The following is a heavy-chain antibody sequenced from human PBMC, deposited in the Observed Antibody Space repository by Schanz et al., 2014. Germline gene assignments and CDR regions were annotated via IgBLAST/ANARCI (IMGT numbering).Heavy chain of an antibody. CDR2: LWHDGSKK. Sequence: QVQLVEPGGGVVQPGRSLRLSCVASGFTFSSYDVFWVRQAPGKGLEWVAILWHDGSKKYYADSVKGRFTVSRDNSKNTLFLQMNSLRVEDSAIYYCAKDAPYPFDLWGRGTLITVSS. CDR1: GFTFSSYD. CDR3: AKDAPYPFDL. V-gene: IGHV3-33*06. J-gene: IGHJ2*01.